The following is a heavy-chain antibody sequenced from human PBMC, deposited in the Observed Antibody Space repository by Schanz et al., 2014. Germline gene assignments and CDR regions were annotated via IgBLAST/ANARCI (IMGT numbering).Heavy chain of an antibody. D-gene: IGHD2-15*01. Sequence: QVQLVESGGGVVQPGRSLRLSCAASGFTFRSYGMHWVRQAPGKGLEWVAIIWYDGSNKYYADSVKGRFTISRDNSKNTLYLEMNRLRVDDTAVDYCSKDKQGSRSDDSWGQGTLVTVSS. CDR3: SKDKQGSRSDDS. V-gene: IGHV3-33*06. CDR1: GFTFRSYG. J-gene: IGHJ5*01. CDR2: IWYDGSNK.